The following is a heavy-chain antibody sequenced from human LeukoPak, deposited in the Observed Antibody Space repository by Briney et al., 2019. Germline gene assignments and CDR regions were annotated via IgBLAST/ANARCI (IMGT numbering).Heavy chain of an antibody. Sequence: PSETLSLTCNVSGVSISSYYWSWIRQPPGKGLEWIAFIHYSGRTKYNPSLQSRVTISQDTSKNHFSLQLRSVTAADTAVYYCAKVLDYDNSGYPDTVDVWGQGTRVAVSS. CDR3: AKVLDYDNSGYPDTVDV. J-gene: IGHJ3*01. CDR1: GVSISSYY. V-gene: IGHV4-59*01. CDR2: IHYSGRT. D-gene: IGHD3-22*01.